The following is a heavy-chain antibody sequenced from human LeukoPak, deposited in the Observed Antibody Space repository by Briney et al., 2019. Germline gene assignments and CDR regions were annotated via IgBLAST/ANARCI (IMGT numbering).Heavy chain of an antibody. CDR2: IKPDGSEK. J-gene: IGHJ6*04. V-gene: IGHV3-7*01. CDR1: GLIFSKYW. CDR3: AKSTRAVMAMMDV. Sequence: GGSLRLSCAASGLIFSKYWMTWVRQAPGKGLEWVASIKPDGSEKYYLDSVKGRFTISRDNAKNSLFLQMNSLRAEDTAVYFCAKSTRAVMAMMDVWGKGTTVTVSS. D-gene: IGHD3-16*01.